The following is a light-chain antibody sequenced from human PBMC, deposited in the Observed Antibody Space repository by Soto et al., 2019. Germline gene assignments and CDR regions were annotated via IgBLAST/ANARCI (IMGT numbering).Light chain of an antibody. V-gene: IGKV3-20*01. J-gene: IGKJ4*01. CDR3: QQYDSSPLI. CDR1: QSVSSSY. CDR2: GAS. Sequence: EIVLTQSPGTLSLSPGERATLSCRASQSVSSSYLAWYQQKPGQAPRLLIYGASSRATGIPDRFSGSGSGTDFTLTISRLEPEDFAVYYCQQYDSSPLIFGGGTKVEIK.